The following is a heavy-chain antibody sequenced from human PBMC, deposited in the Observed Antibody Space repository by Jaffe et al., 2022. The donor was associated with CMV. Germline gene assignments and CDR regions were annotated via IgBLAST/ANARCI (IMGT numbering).Heavy chain of an antibody. CDR2: VSGSGDIT. V-gene: IGHV3-23*01. CDR1: GFTISNYV. CDR3: ARDSAGGSWNY. Sequence: EVQLLESGGGLVQPGGSLRLSCADSGFTISNYVMNWVRQAPGKGLEWVSAVSGSGDITYYADSVKGRFTMSRDYSKNTIYLHMNSLRAEDTAVYYCARDSAGGSWNYWGRGTLVTVSS. J-gene: IGHJ4*02. D-gene: IGHD6-13*01.